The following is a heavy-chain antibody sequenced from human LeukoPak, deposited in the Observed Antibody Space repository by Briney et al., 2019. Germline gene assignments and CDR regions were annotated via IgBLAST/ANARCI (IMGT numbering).Heavy chain of an antibody. V-gene: IGHV3-7*04. Sequence: GGSLRLSCAASRFAFSTYWMSWVRQAPGKGLEWVANIKEDGSEKYYVDSVKGRFTISRDNAKNSLYLQMNSLRAEDTALYYCARGDGKFDYWGQGTLVTVSS. J-gene: IGHJ4*02. CDR2: IKEDGSEK. CDR1: RFAFSTYW. CDR3: ARGDGKFDY. D-gene: IGHD1-26*01.